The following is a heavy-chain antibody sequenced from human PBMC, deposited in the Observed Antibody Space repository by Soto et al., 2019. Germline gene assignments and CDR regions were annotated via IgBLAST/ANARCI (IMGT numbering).Heavy chain of an antibody. CDR3: ARDGGSGWLDY. Sequence: QVQLVESGGGVVQPGRSLRLSCAASGFTFPTYTIHWVRRAPGKGLEWVTLIIHDGSDKYYADSVKGRFTISRDNSKNTLFPQMNSLRPEDTAVYYCARDGGSGWLDYWGQGTLVTVSS. CDR2: IIHDGSDK. J-gene: IGHJ4*02. D-gene: IGHD6-19*01. V-gene: IGHV3-30-3*01. CDR1: GFTFPTYT.